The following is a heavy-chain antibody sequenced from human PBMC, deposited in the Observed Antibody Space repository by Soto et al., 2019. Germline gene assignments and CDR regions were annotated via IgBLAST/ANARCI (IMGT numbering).Heavy chain of an antibody. CDR2: IIPIFGTA. J-gene: IGHJ4*02. D-gene: IGHD4-17*01. CDR1: GGTFSSYA. CDR3: ASRGYGDYRYYFDY. Sequence: GASVKVSCKASGGTFSSYAISWVRQAPGQGLEWMGGIIPIFGTANYAQKFQGRVTITADESTSTAYMELSSLRSEDTAVYYCASRGYGDYRYYFDYWGQGTLVTVS. V-gene: IGHV1-69*13.